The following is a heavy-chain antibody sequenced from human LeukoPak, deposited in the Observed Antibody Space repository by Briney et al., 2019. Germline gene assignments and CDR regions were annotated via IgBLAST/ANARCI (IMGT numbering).Heavy chain of an antibody. J-gene: IGHJ3*02. Sequence: GGSLRLSCAASGFTFSSYSMNWVRQAPGKGLEWVSSISSSSSYIYYADSVKGRFTISRDNAKNSLYLQMNSLRAEDTAVYYCARSLVVSDAFDIWSQGTMVTASS. CDR1: GFTFSSYS. CDR3: ARSLVVSDAFDI. V-gene: IGHV3-21*01. D-gene: IGHD2-2*01. CDR2: ISSSSSYI.